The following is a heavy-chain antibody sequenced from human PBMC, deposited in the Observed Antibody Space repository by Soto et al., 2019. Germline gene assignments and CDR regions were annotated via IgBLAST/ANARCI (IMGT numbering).Heavy chain of an antibody. Sequence: QVQLVQSGAEVKKPGSSVKVSCKASGGTFSNSAISWVRQAPGQGLEWMAGIIPIFGTTSFAQNFQGRVTITADKSTSTAYMDLNSLTSADTAMYYCARGALSLGHNTVYYYGMDVWGQGTTVTVSS. CDR3: ARGALSLGHNTVYYYGMDV. V-gene: IGHV1-69*06. J-gene: IGHJ6*02. D-gene: IGHD3-16*01. CDR1: GGTFSNSA. CDR2: IIPIFGTT.